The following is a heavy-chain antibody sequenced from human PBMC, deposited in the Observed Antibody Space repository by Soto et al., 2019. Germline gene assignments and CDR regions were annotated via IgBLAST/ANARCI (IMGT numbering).Heavy chain of an antibody. CDR2: ISAYNGNT. J-gene: IGHJ4*02. CDR1: GYTFTSYG. CDR3: ARVVVYSYVLYYFDY. Sequence: ASVKVSCKASGYTFTSYGISWVRQAPGQGLEWMGWISAYNGNTNYAQKLQGRVTMTTDTSTSTAYMELRSLGSDDTAVYYCARVVVYSYVLYYFDYWGQGTLVTVSS. D-gene: IGHD5-18*01. V-gene: IGHV1-18*01.